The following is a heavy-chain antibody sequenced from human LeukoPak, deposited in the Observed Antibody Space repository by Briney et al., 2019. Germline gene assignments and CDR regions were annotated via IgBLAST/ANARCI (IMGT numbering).Heavy chain of an antibody. CDR3: ARSTIFGVVTASPYYYYMDV. Sequence: SETLSLTCAVDGGSFSGYYWRWIRQPPGKGLEWIGEINHSGSTNYNPSLKSRVTISVDTSKNQFSLTLSSVTAADTAVYYCARSTIFGVVTASPYYYYMDVWGKGTTVTVSS. J-gene: IGHJ6*03. CDR1: GGSFSGYY. D-gene: IGHD3-3*01. V-gene: IGHV4-34*01. CDR2: INHSGST.